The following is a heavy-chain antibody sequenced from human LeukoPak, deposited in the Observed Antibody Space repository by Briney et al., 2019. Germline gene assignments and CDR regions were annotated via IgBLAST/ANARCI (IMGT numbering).Heavy chain of an antibody. Sequence: GGSLRLSCAASGFTFDDYAMHWVRQAPGKGLEWVSGISWNSGSIGYADSVKGRFTISRDNAKKSLYLQMNSLRAEDTALYYCAKDTGYDILTDYSAFDYWGQGTLVTVSS. D-gene: IGHD3-9*01. CDR1: GFTFDDYA. CDR3: AKDTGYDILTDYSAFDY. J-gene: IGHJ4*02. CDR2: ISWNSGSI. V-gene: IGHV3-9*01.